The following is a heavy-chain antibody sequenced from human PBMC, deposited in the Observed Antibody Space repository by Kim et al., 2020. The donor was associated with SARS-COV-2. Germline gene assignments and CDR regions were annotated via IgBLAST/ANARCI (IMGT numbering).Heavy chain of an antibody. V-gene: IGHV4-39*01. CDR2: ISYSGNT. CDR1: GGSISRSSYD. J-gene: IGHJ6*03. CDR3: ARQGGPRGYYSYYMDV. D-gene: IGHD1-26*01. Sequence: SETLSLTCSVSGGSISRSSYDWGWIRQAPGKGLEWIGSISYSGNTHYNQSLKSRVTISLDTSKTQISLKLTSVTAADTAVYYCARQGGPRGYYSYYMDVWGQGTTVTVSS.